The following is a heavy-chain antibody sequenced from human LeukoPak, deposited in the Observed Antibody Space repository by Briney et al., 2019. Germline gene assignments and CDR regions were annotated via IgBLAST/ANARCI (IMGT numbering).Heavy chain of an antibody. V-gene: IGHV4-39*01. CDR1: GGSISSTTDY. D-gene: IGHD2/OR15-2a*01. Sequence: SETLSLTCTLSGGSISSTTDYWGWFRQPPGKGLEWIGSIFYSGTTYYNPSLKSRVTISVDTSKNQFSLKLTSVTAADTAVYYCARHVNTTTGAPIGWFDPWGQGTLVTVSS. CDR2: IFYSGTT. J-gene: IGHJ5*02. CDR3: ARHVNTTTGAPIGWFDP.